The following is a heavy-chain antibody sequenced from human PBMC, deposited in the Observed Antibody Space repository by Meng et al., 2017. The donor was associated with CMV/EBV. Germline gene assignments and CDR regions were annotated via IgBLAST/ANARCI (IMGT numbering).Heavy chain of an antibody. Sequence: SVKVSCKASGGTFSSYTISWVRQAPGQGLEWMGRIIPILDIANYAQKFQGRVTITADKSTSTAYMELSSLRSEDTAVYYCARFARSTSHYWYFDLWGRGTLVTVSS. D-gene: IGHD2-2*01. CDR1: GGTFSSYT. J-gene: IGHJ2*01. CDR3: ARFARSTSHYWYFDL. V-gene: IGHV1-69*02. CDR2: IIPILDIA.